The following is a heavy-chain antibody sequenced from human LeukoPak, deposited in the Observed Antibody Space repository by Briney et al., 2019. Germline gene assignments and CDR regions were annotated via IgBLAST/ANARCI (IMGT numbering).Heavy chain of an antibody. CDR3: ARGRGDGSSWYYYYYYMDV. CDR1: GGSFSGYY. CDR2: INHSGST. J-gene: IGHJ6*03. Sequence: PSETLSLTCAVYGGSFSGYYWSWIRQPPGKGLEWIGEINHSGSTNYNPSLKSRVTISVDTSKNQFSLKLSSVTAADTAVYYCARGRGDGSSWYYYYYYMDVWGKGTTVTVSS. V-gene: IGHV4-34*01. D-gene: IGHD6-13*01.